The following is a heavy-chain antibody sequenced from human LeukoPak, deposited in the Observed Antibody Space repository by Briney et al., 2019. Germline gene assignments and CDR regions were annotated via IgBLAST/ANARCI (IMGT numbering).Heavy chain of an antibody. D-gene: IGHD1-26*01. CDR2: IYYRGST. CDR1: GGSSSSSSYY. J-gene: IGHJ4*02. Sequence: PWESVSLTCSVWGGSSSSSSYYGGWIRQPPGRGLGRVGSIYYRGSTYYNPSLKSRVTISVDTSKNQFSLLLSSVTAADTAVYYCARDRPYSGSYPWDYWGQGTLVTVSS. CDR3: ARDRPYSGSYPWDY. V-gene: IGHV4-39*07.